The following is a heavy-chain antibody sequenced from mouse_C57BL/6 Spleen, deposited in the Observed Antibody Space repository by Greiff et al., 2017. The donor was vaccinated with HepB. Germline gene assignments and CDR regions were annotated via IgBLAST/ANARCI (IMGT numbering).Heavy chain of an antibody. J-gene: IGHJ2*01. D-gene: IGHD2-1*01. V-gene: IGHV1-4*01. Sequence: QVQLKESGAELARPGASVKMSCKASGYTFTSYTMHWVKQRPGQGLEWIGYINPSSGYTKYNQKFKDKATLTADKSSSTAYMQLSSLTSEDSAVYYCARWGNLDYWGQGTTLTVSS. CDR3: ARWGNLDY. CDR1: GYTFTSYT. CDR2: INPSSGYT.